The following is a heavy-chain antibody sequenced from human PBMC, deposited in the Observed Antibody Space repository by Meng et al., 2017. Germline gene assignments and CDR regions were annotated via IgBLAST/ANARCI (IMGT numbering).Heavy chain of an antibody. Sequence: QVQLQQWGEGLLKPSETLSLTCAVYGGSFSGYYWSWIRQPPGKGLEWIGEINHSGSTNYNPSLKSRVTISVDTSKNQFSLKLSSVTAADTAVYYCASSGYSYGYRFDYWGQGTLVTVSS. J-gene: IGHJ4*02. V-gene: IGHV4-34*01. D-gene: IGHD5-18*01. CDR1: GGSFSGYY. CDR2: INHSGST. CDR3: ASSGYSYGYRFDY.